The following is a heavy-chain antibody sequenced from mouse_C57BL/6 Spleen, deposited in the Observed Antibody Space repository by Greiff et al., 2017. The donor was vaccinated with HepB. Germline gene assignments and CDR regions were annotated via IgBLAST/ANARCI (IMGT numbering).Heavy chain of an antibody. CDR1: GFTFSDYG. D-gene: IGHD1-1*01. V-gene: IGHV5-17*01. Sequence: EVQWVESGGGLVKPGGSLKLSCAASGFTFSDYGMHWVRQAPEKGLEWVAYISSGSSTIYYTDTVKGRFTFSRDNAKNTQFLQITSLRSEDTAMYYCARDYYGSSVARFAYWGQGTLVTVSA. CDR3: ARDYYGSSVARFAY. CDR2: ISSGSSTI. J-gene: IGHJ3*01.